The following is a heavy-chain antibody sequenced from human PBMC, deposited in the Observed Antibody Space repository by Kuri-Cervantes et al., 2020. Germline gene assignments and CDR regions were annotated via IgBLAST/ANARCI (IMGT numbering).Heavy chain of an antibody. CDR3: TRDMWGPDH. CDR2: IKEDESEI. D-gene: IGHD7-27*01. J-gene: IGHJ5*02. V-gene: IGHV3-7*04. CDR1: GFTLNRYT. Sequence: GGSLRLSCVVSGFTLNRYTMNWVRQVPGKGLEWLANIKEDESEINYVDSVKGRFTISRDILKNSVYLQMNSLRVEDTAVYYCTRDMWGPDHWGQGTLVTVSS.